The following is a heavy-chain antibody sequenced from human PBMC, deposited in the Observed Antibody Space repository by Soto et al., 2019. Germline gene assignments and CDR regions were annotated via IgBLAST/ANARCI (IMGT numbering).Heavy chain of an antibody. V-gene: IGHV3-21*01. CDR2: ISSSSYI. Sequence: GGSLRLSCAASGFTFSSYSMNWVRQAPGKGLEWVSSISSSSYIYYADSVKGRFTISRDNAKNSLYLQMNSLRAEDTAVYYCARARGYSYGPFDYWGQGTLVTVSS. J-gene: IGHJ4*02. CDR3: ARARGYSYGPFDY. CDR1: GFTFSSYS. D-gene: IGHD5-18*01.